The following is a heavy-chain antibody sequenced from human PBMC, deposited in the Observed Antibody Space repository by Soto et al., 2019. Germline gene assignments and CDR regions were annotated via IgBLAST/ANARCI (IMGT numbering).Heavy chain of an antibody. CDR3: ASPVFYGEHAFDI. V-gene: IGHV5-10-1*01. CDR1: GYSFTSYW. CDR2: IDPSDSYT. Sequence: PGESLKLSCKGSGYSFTSYWISWVRQMPGKGLEWMGRIDPSDSYTNYSPSFQGHVTISVDKSISTANLQWSSLKASDTAMYYCASPVFYGEHAFDIWGQGTMVTVSS. D-gene: IGHD4-17*01. J-gene: IGHJ3*02.